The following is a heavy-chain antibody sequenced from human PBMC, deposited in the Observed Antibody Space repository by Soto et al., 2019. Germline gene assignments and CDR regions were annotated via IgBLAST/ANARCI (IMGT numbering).Heavy chain of an antibody. CDR1: GFTFSAAA. CDR3: TASHY. CDR2: IRSKTNNYVT. Sequence: PGGSLRLSCVGSGFTFSAAAIHWVRQAPGQGLEWVGRIRSKTNNYVTAFSASVEGRFTLSRDDSRNTTYLEMQSLRVEDTAVYFCTASHYCGQGTRVTFSS. V-gene: IGHV3-73*01. J-gene: IGHJ4*02.